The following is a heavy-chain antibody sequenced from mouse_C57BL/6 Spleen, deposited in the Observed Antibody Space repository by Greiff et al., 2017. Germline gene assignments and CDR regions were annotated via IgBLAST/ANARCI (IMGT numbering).Heavy chain of an antibody. D-gene: IGHD4-1*02. CDR2: IHPNSGST. V-gene: IGHV1-64*01. CDR1: GYTFTSYW. Sequence: QVQLQPPGAELVKPGASVKLSCKASGYTFTSYWMHWVKQRPGQGLEWIGMIHPNSGSTNYNEKFKSKATLTVDKSSSTAYMQLSSLTSEDSAVYYCARRGQLGPFDYWGQGTTLTVSS. CDR3: ARRGQLGPFDY. J-gene: IGHJ2*01.